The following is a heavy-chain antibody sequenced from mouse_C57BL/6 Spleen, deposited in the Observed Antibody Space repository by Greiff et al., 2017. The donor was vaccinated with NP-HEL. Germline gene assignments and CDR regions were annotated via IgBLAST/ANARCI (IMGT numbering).Heavy chain of an antibody. J-gene: IGHJ4*01. CDR1: GYTFTSYD. CDR3: AREGAYDYDGAMDY. CDR2: IYPRDGST. D-gene: IGHD2-4*01. Sequence: QVQLQQSGPELVKPGASVKLSCKASGYTFTSYDINWVKQRPGQGLEWIGWIYPRDGSTKYNEKFKGKATLTVDTSSSTAYMELHSLTSEDSAVYFCAREGAYDYDGAMDYWGQGTSVTVSS. V-gene: IGHV1-85*01.